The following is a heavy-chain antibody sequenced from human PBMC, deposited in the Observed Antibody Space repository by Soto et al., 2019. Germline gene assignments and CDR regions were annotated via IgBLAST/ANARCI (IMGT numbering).Heavy chain of an antibody. D-gene: IGHD3-22*01. CDR3: ARGAGSSSYHYDSHDF. CDR2: IYYTGST. V-gene: IGHV4-59*01. J-gene: IGHJ4*02. Sequence: SETLSLTCTVSGDCISDYSWSWIRQPPGKGLEWIGYIYYTGSTNHNLSLSSRVTISGDTSKNQFSLNLRSVTAADTAVYYCARGAGSSSYHYDSHDFWGQGTLVTVSS. CDR1: GDCISDYS.